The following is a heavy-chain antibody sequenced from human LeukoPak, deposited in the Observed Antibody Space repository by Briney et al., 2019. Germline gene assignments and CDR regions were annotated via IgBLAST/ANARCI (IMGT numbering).Heavy chain of an antibody. Sequence: PGGSLRLSCAASGFTFSDYYMSWIRQAPGKGLEWVSYISSSGSTKYYADSVKGRFTISRDNAKNSLYLQMNSLRAEDTAVYYCARDWYSTRSRGGYFDYWGQGTLVTVSS. CDR1: GFTFSDYY. CDR2: ISSSGSTK. V-gene: IGHV3-11*01. D-gene: IGHD6-13*01. CDR3: ARDWYSTRSRGGYFDY. J-gene: IGHJ4*02.